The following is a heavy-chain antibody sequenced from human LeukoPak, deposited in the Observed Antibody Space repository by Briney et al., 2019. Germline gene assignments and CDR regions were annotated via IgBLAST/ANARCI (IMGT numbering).Heavy chain of an antibody. CDR3: ANQRGCSSTSCYLIDY. CDR2: IRYDGSNK. CDR1: GFTFSSYG. V-gene: IGHV3-30*02. J-gene: IGHJ4*02. D-gene: IGHD2-2*01. Sequence: RGSLRLSCAVSGFTFSSYGMHWVRQAPGKGLEWVAFIRYDGSNKYYADSVKGRFTISRDNSKNTLYLQMNSLRAEDTAVYYCANQRGCSSTSCYLIDYWGQGTLVTVSS.